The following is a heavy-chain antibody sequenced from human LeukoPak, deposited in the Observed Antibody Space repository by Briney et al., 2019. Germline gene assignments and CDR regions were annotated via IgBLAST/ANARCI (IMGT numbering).Heavy chain of an antibody. D-gene: IGHD3-22*01. CDR1: GFTLTNFD. CDR3: ARGRRGSSGPWSWYLDL. Sequence: GASVKVSCKASGFTLTNFDINWVRQATGQGREWMGWMNSNTGNTGYAQEFQGRVTMTRDTSIGTAYMELTNLRSEDTAVYYCARGRRGSSGPWSWYLDLWGRGTLVTASS. V-gene: IGHV1-8*01. CDR2: MNSNTGNT. J-gene: IGHJ2*01.